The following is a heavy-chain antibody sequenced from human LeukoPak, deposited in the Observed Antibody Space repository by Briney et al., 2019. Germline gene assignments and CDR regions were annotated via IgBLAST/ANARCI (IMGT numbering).Heavy chain of an antibody. D-gene: IGHD1-26*01. Sequence: QTGGSLRLSCAASGFTFSSYAMYWVRQAPGKGLEWVAVISYDGSNKDYADSVKGRFTISRDNSKNTLYLQMNSLRAEDTAVYYCATGSPAFDYWGQGTLVTVSS. J-gene: IGHJ4*02. V-gene: IGHV3-30-3*01. CDR2: ISYDGSNK. CDR3: ATGSPAFDY. CDR1: GFTFSSYA.